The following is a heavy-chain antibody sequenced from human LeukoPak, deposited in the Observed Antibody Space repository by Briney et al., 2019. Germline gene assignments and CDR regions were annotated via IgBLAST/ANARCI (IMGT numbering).Heavy chain of an antibody. CDR3: AEDVAHSSSWGIFDY. CDR2: ISGSGGST. J-gene: IGHJ4*02. Sequence: GGSLRLSCAASGFTFSSYAMSWVRQAPGKGLEWGSAISGSGGSTYYADSVKGRFTISRDNSKNTLYLQMNSLRAEDTAVYYCAEDVAHSSSWGIFDYWGQGTLVTVSS. V-gene: IGHV3-23*01. D-gene: IGHD6-13*01. CDR1: GFTFSSYA.